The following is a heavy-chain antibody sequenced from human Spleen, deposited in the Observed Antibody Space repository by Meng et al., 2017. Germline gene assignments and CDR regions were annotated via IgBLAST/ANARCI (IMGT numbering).Heavy chain of an antibody. CDR1: GYTLTELS. CDR3: ATGATGRFLDWFDP. Sequence: ASVKVSCKVSGYTLTELSMQWVRQAPGKGLEWMGSFDREDGETIYAQKFQGRVTMTEDTSTDTAYMELGSLRSEDTAVYYCATGATGRFLDWFDPWGQGTLVTVSS. CDR2: FDREDGET. V-gene: IGHV1-24*01. J-gene: IGHJ5*02. D-gene: IGHD3-3*01.